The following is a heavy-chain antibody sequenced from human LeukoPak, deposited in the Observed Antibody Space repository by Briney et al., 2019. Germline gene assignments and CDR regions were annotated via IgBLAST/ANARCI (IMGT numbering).Heavy chain of an antibody. Sequence: SETLSLTCTVSGGSISSSSYYWGWIRQPPGKGLEWIGSIYYSGSTYYNPSLKSRVTISLDTSKNQFSLKLSSVTAADTAAYYCARQGSLSYYRFDPWGQGTLVTVSS. CDR2: IYYSGST. D-gene: IGHD1-26*01. CDR1: GGSISSSSYY. CDR3: ARQGSLSYYRFDP. V-gene: IGHV4-39*01. J-gene: IGHJ5*02.